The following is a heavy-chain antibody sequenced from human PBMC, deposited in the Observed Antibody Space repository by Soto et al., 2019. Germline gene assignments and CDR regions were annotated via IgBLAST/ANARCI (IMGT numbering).Heavy chain of an antibody. CDR3: ARDPKVQGGSYRKDDAFDI. CDR1: GFTFSSYA. V-gene: IGHV3-30-3*01. J-gene: IGHJ3*02. D-gene: IGHD1-26*01. Sequence: GGSLRLSCAASGFTFSSYAMHWVRQAPGKGLEWVAVISYDGSNKYYADSVKGRFTISRDNSKKTLYLQMNSLRAEDTAVYYCARDPKVQGGSYRKDDAFDIWGQGTMVTVSS. CDR2: ISYDGSNK.